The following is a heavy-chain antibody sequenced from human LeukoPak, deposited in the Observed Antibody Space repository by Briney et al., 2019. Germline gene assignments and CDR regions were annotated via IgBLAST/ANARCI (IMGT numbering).Heavy chain of an antibody. J-gene: IGHJ3*02. D-gene: IGHD7-27*01. CDR3: ARDQGHNWGFLHSDAFDI. CDR2: IYTSGST. V-gene: IGHV4-61*02. Sequence: PSETLSLTCTVSGGSISSGSYYWSWIRQPAGKGLEWIGRIYTSGSTNYNPSLKSRVTISVDTSKNQFSLKLSSVTAADTAVYYCARDQGHNWGFLHSDAFDIWGQGTMVTVSS. CDR1: GGSISSGSYY.